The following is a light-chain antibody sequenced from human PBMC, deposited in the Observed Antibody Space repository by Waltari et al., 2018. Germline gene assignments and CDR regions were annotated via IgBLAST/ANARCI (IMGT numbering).Light chain of an antibody. CDR3: QQYKTWPLT. CDR2: GAS. CDR1: QTVSSN. V-gene: IGKV3-15*01. J-gene: IGKJ4*01. Sequence: EIVMTQSPAAVSVSPGERATLSCRATQTVSSNVALYQQKPGQAPRIVIYGASTRATGIPARFSGSGSETEFTLTISSMQSEDFAVYFCQQYKTWPLTFGGGTKVEIK.